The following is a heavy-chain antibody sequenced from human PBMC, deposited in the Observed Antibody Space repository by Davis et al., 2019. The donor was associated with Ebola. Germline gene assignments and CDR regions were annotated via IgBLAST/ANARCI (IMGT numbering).Heavy chain of an antibody. D-gene: IGHD4/OR15-4a*01. CDR1: EFTFDKYA. CDR2: ISYDGSNE. V-gene: IGHV3-30-3*01. J-gene: IGHJ2*01. CDR3: AKDKTMATQYWYFDL. Sequence: GESLKISCAASEFTFDKYALHWVRQAPGKGLEWVAIISYDGSNEYYADSVKGRFTISRDNSKNTLYLQMSSLRAEDTAMYYCAKDKTMATQYWYFDLWGRGTLVTVSS.